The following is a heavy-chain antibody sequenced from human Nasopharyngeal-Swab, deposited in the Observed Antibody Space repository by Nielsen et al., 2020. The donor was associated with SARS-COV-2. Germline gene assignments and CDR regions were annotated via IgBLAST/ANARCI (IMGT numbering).Heavy chain of an antibody. Sequence: SEILSLTCTVSGGSISSYYWSWIRQPPGKGLEWIGYIYYSGSTNYNPSLKSRVTISVDTSKNQFSLKLSSVTAADTAVYYCARGTPYCSSTSCYSWFDPWGQGTLVTVSS. J-gene: IGHJ5*02. CDR3: ARGTPYCSSTSCYSWFDP. V-gene: IGHV4-59*13. CDR1: GGSISSYY. D-gene: IGHD2-2*01. CDR2: IYYSGST.